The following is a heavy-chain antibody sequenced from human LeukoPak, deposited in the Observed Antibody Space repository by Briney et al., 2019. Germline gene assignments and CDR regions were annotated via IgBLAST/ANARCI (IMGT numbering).Heavy chain of an antibody. CDR2: IKSDGSST. D-gene: IGHD5-18*01. Sequence: GGSLRLSCAASGFTFSSYWMHWVRQAPGKELVWVSRIKSDGSSTSYADSVKGRFTISRDNSKNTLYLQMNSLRAEDTAVYYCARARDSYGPFDYWGQGTLVTVSS. V-gene: IGHV3-74*01. CDR1: GFTFSSYW. CDR3: ARARDSYGPFDY. J-gene: IGHJ4*02.